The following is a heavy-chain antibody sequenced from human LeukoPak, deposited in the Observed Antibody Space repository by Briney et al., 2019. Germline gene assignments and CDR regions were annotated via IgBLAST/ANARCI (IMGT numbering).Heavy chain of an antibody. V-gene: IGHV4-59*01. D-gene: IGHD6-13*01. Sequence: SETLSLTCTVSGGSISSSYWRWVRQPPGKGLVWIGFVYYTGSTNYSTSLKSRVTISVDTSKNQFSLKLRSVTAADAAVYYCARISSSNWYSERGAFDVWGQGTMVTVSS. CDR3: ARISSSNWYSERGAFDV. CDR1: GGSISSSY. CDR2: VYYTGST. J-gene: IGHJ3*01.